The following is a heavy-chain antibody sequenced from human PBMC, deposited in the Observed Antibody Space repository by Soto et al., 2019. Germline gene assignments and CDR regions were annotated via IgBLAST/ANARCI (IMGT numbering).Heavy chain of an antibody. CDR1: GFTFRSLT. D-gene: IGHD6-13*01. CDR3: TRDASRDSSARGWFDP. J-gene: IGHJ5*02. V-gene: IGHV3-21*01. Sequence: PGGSLRLSCAASGFTFRSLTMNWVRQAPGKGLEWVSTISSNSAYIYYTDALRGRFTISRDNAKNSLHLRMNSLRAEDTAVYYCTRDASRDSSARGWFDPWGPGTLVTVSS. CDR2: ISSNSAYI.